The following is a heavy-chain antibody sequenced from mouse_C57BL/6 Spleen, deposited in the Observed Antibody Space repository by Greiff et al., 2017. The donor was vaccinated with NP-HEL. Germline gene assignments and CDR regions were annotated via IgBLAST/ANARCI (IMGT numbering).Heavy chain of an antibody. D-gene: IGHD2-14*01. CDR3: ARGVRRYYFDY. CDR2: IDPSDSYT. J-gene: IGHJ2*01. CDR1: GYTFTSYW. V-gene: IGHV1-50*01. Sequence: QVQLQQPGAELVKPGASVKLSCKASGYTFTSYWMQWVKQRPGQGLEWIGEIDPSDSYTNYNQKFKGKATLTVDTSSSTAYMQLSSLTSEDSAVYYCARGVRRYYFDYWGQGTTLTVSS.